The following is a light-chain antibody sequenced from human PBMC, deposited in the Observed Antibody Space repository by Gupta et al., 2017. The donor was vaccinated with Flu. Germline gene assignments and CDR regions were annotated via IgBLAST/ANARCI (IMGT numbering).Light chain of an antibody. CDR3: SSYTSSSTSYV. V-gene: IGLV2-14*01. Sequence: QSALPQPASVSGPPGQSITIPCTGTSSDVGGYNYVSWYQQHPGKAPKLMIYEVSNRPSGVANRFSGSKSGTTASLTISWLQAEDDADYYCSSYTSSSTSYVFGTGTKVTVL. J-gene: IGLJ1*01. CDR1: SSDVGGYNY. CDR2: EVS.